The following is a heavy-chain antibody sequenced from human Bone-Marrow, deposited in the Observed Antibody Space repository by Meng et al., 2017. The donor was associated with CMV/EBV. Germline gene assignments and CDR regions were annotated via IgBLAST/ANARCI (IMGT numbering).Heavy chain of an antibody. Sequence: SETLSLTCTVSGGSISSYYWSWIRQPPGKGLEWIGYIYYSGSTNYNPSLKSRVTISVDTSKNQFSLKLSSVTAADTAVYYCARAKYYYDSSGYSVNWFDPWGQGTLFTVSS. J-gene: IGHJ5*02. CDR1: GGSISSYY. CDR3: ARAKYYYDSSGYSVNWFDP. CDR2: IYYSGST. V-gene: IGHV4-59*01. D-gene: IGHD3-22*01.